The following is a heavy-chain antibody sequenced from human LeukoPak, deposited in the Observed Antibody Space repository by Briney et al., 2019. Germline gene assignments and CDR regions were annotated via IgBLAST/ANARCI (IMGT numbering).Heavy chain of an antibody. J-gene: IGHJ5*02. D-gene: IGHD3-3*01. CDR3: ARSGYDFWSGYPWFDP. Sequence: SETLSLTCTVSGGSISSGSYYWSWIRQPAGKGLEWIGRIYTGGSTNYNPSLKSRVTMSVDTSKNQFSLKLSSVTAADTAVYYCARSGYDFWSGYPWFDPWGQGTLVTVSS. CDR2: IYTGGST. V-gene: IGHV4-61*02. CDR1: GGSISSGSYY.